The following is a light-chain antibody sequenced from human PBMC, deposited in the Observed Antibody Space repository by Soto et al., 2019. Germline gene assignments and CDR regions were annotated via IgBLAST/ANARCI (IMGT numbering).Light chain of an antibody. CDR1: QSVSSSY. CDR2: GAS. J-gene: IGKJ4*01. CDR3: QQYGSSPLT. V-gene: IGKV3-20*01. Sequence: EIVLTQPPGTLSLSLGERATLSCRASQSVSSSYLAWYQQKPGQAPRLLIYGASSRATGIPDRFSGSGSGTDFTLTISRLEPEDFAVYYCQQYGSSPLTFGGGTKVDI.